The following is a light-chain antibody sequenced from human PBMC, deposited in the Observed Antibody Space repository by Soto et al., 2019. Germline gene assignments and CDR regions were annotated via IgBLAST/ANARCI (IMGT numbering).Light chain of an antibody. V-gene: IGKV3-15*01. CDR3: QQYNNWPPYRT. J-gene: IGKJ1*01. CDR2: GAS. Sequence: EIVMTHSPATLSVSPGERATLSCRASQSVSSNLAWYQQKPGQAPRLLIYGASTRATGIPARFSGSGAGTEFTLTISSLQSDDFAIDSYQQYNNWPPYRTFGQGTKVEIK. CDR1: QSVSSN.